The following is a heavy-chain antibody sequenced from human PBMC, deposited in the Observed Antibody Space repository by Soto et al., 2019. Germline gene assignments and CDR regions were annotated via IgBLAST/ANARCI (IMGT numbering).Heavy chain of an antibody. CDR3: ARTIRQGLYYFDY. D-gene: IGHD1-1*01. CDR1: GFTFSSYA. J-gene: IGHJ4*02. Sequence: EVQLLESGGGLVQPGGSLRLSCAASGFTFSSYAMSWVRQAPGKGLEWVSTISPSGGSTFYADSVKGRFTISRDNSKNTLDLQMNSLRVDDTAVYYCARTIRQGLYYFDYWGQGTLVTVSS. V-gene: IGHV3-23*01. CDR2: ISPSGGST.